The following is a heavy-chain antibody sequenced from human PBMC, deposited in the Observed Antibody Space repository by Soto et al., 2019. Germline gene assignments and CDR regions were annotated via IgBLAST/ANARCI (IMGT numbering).Heavy chain of an antibody. CDR1: GGTISSCGYC. D-gene: IGHD3-22*01. Sequence: XLCLSCTVSGGTISSCGYCWSWIRQHPGKGLEWIGYIYYSGSTYYNPSLKSRVTISVDTSKNQFSLKLSSVTAADTAVYYCASSEGWTDSSGYYPWGQGTLVTVSS. J-gene: IGHJ5*02. V-gene: IGHV4-31*03. CDR3: ASSEGWTDSSGYYP. CDR2: IYYSGST.